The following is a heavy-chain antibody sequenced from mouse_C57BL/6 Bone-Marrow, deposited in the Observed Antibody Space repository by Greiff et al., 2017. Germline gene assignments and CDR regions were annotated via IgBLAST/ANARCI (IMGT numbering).Heavy chain of an antibody. D-gene: IGHD1-1*01. V-gene: IGHV1-9*01. Sequence: QVQLQQSGAELMKPGASVKFSCKATGYTFTGYWIEWVKQRPGHGLEWIGEILPGSGSTKYNEKFKGKATFTADTSSNTAYMQLSSLTSEDSAVYYCTRSTTVVAPVAYWGQGTLVTVSA. J-gene: IGHJ3*01. CDR1: GYTFTGYW. CDR3: TRSTTVVAPVAY. CDR2: ILPGSGST.